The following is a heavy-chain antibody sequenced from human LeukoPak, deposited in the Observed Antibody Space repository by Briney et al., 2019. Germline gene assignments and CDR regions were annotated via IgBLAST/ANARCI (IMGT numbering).Heavy chain of an antibody. D-gene: IGHD5-12*01. CDR1: GGSFSGYY. V-gene: IGHV4-34*01. CDR2: ISHSGTT. Sequence: SETLSLTCAVYGGSFSGYYWTWIRQSPGKGLERIGEISHSGTTNYNPSLKSRVTMSIDTSKSQFSLNLNSVTAADTAVYYCAKYGQIVPTIQVYWFDPWGQGTLVTVSS. J-gene: IGHJ5*02. CDR3: AKYGQIVPTIQVYWFDP.